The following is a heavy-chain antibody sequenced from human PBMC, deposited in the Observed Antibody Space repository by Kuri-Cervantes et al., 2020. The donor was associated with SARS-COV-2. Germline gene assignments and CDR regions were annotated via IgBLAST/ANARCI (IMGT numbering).Heavy chain of an antibody. CDR2: IHPSGST. Sequence: SETLSLTCVVSGDSFSDSYWSWIRQPAGKGLEWIGRIHPSGSTNYNSSLESRVTMSIDTSKKQFSLNLSAVTAADTAVYYCAKDRYFDGRGGYYEPGYWGQGVLVTVSS. CDR3: AKDRYFDGRGGYYEPGY. J-gene: IGHJ4*02. D-gene: IGHD3-22*01. V-gene: IGHV4-4*07. CDR1: GDSFSDSY.